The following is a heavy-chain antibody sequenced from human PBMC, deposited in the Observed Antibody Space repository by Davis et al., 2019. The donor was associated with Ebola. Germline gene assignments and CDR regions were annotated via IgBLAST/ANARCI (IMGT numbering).Heavy chain of an antibody. V-gene: IGHV4-39*01. CDR2: IYYSGST. Sequence: SETLSLTCLVSGGSISSSSYFWGWIRQPPGKGLEWIGSIYYSGSTYYNPSLQSRVTISVGTSKNQFSLSLTSVTAADTSVYYCATSNWFDPWGQGTLVTVSS. CDR1: GGSISSSSYF. CDR3: ATSNWFDP. J-gene: IGHJ5*02.